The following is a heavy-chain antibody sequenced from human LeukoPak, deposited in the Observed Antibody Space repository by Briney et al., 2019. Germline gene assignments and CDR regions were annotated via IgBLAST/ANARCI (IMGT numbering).Heavy chain of an antibody. CDR3: ARVGVVVPAAQYYFDY. J-gene: IGHJ4*02. CDR2: FDPEDGET. CDR1: GYTLTELS. V-gene: IGHV1-24*01. D-gene: IGHD2-2*01. Sequence: ASVKVSCKVSGYTLTELSMHWVRQAPGKGLEWMGGFDPEDGETIYAQKFQGRVTMTEDTSTDTAYMELSSLRSDDTAVYYCARVGVVVPAAQYYFDYWGQGTLVTVSS.